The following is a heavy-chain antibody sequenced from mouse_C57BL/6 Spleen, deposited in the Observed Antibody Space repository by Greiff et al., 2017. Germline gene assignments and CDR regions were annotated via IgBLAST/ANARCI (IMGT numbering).Heavy chain of an antibody. V-gene: IGHV1-69*01. CDR1: GYTFTSYW. CDR3: ARGDYSNQRFAY. D-gene: IGHD2-5*01. CDR2: IDPSDSYT. J-gene: IGHJ3*01. Sequence: QVQLKQPGAELVMPGASVKLSCKASGYTFTSYWMHWVKQRPGQGLEWIGEIDPSDSYTNYNQKFKGKSTLTVDKSSSTAYMQRSSLTSEDSAVYYCARGDYSNQRFAYWGQGTLVTVSA.